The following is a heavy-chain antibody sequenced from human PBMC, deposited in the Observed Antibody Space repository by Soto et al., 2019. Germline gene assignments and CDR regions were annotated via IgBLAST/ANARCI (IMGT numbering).Heavy chain of an antibody. J-gene: IGHJ6*02. D-gene: IGHD6-6*01. CDR1: GYTFTSYY. CDR2: INPSGGST. V-gene: IGHV1-46*01. Sequence: ASVKVSCKASGYTFTSYYIHWVRQAPRQGLEWMGIINPSGGSTNYAQKFQGRVTMTRDTSTSIVYMELSSLRSEDTAVYYCARDRYSSSSYYYYYGMDLWGQGTTVTVSS. CDR3: ARDRYSSSSYYYYYGMDL.